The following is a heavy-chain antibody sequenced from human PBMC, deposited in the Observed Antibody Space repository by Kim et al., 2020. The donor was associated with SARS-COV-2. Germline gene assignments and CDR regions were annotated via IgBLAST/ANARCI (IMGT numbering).Heavy chain of an antibody. CDR1: GGSISSYY. J-gene: IGHJ4*02. CDR3: ARVPLLNRGAFYY. CDR2: IYYSGST. V-gene: IGHV4-59*13. Sequence: SETLSLTCTVSGGSISSYYWSWIRQPPGKGLEWIGYIYYSGSTNYNPSLKSRVTISVDTSKNQFSLKLSSVTAADTAVYYCARVPLLNRGAFYYWGQGTLVTVSS. D-gene: IGHD3-10*01.